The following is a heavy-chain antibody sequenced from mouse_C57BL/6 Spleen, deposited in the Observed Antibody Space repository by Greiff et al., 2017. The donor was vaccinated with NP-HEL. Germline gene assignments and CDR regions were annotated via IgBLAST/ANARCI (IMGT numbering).Heavy chain of an antibody. V-gene: IGHV1-61*01. Sequence: QVQLQQPGAELVRPGSSVKLSCKASGYTFTSYWMDWVKQRPGQGLEWIGNIYPSDSETHYNQKFKDKATLTVDKSSSTAYMQLSSLTSEDSAVYYCARGNWARFDYWGQGTTLTVSS. CDR2: IYPSDSET. D-gene: IGHD4-1*01. CDR1: GYTFTSYW. CDR3: ARGNWARFDY. J-gene: IGHJ2*01.